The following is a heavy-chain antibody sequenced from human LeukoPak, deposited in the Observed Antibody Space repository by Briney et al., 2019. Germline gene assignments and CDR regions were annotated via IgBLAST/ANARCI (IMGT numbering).Heavy chain of an antibody. J-gene: IGHJ4*02. D-gene: IGHD6-13*01. V-gene: IGHV4-4*07. Sequence: SETLSLTCNVSGGSISGYSWNWIRQPAGKGLEWIGRIFASGSTNYNPSLKSRVNMSVDTSKSQFSLKLSSVTAADTAIYYCARSSIASAGDFWGQGTLVTVSS. CDR2: IFASGST. CDR1: GGSISGYS. CDR3: ARSSIASAGDF.